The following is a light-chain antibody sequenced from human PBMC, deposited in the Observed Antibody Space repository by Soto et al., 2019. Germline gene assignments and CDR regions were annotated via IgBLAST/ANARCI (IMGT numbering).Light chain of an antibody. CDR1: QSISSW. CDR3: QQYNSYGT. J-gene: IGKJ1*01. V-gene: IGKV1-5*01. Sequence: DVQMTQSPSTLSASVGDRVTITCRARQSISSWLAWYQQKPGKAPKLLIFDASSLDSGVPSRSSGSGSGTDFTLTISSLQPDDFAAYYCQQYNSYGTFGQGTKVEIK. CDR2: DAS.